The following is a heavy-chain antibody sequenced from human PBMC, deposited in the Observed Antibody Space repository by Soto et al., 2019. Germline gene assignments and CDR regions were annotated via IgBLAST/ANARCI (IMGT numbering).Heavy chain of an antibody. J-gene: IGHJ4*02. CDR1: GGSISSYY. Sequence: SETLSLTCTVSGGSISSYYWSWIRQPPGKGLEWIGYIYYSGSTNYNPSLKSRVTISVDTSKNQFSLKLSSVTAADTAVYYCARALLSPVAAAANYFDYWGQGTLVTVS. D-gene: IGHD6-13*01. CDR2: IYYSGST. CDR3: ARALLSPVAAAANYFDY. V-gene: IGHV4-59*01.